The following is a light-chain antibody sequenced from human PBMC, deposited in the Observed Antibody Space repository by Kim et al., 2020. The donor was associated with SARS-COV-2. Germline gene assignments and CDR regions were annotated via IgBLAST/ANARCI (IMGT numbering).Light chain of an antibody. Sequence: QSVLTQPPSASGTPGQRVTISCFGSNSNIGSNIVNWYQHLPGTAPKLLIHDNYQRPSGVPDRFSASKSGTSASLAISGLQSEDEADYYCASWDDGLSGYVFGTGTKVTVL. J-gene: IGLJ1*01. V-gene: IGLV1-44*01. CDR3: ASWDDGLSGYV. CDR1: NSNIGSNI. CDR2: DNY.